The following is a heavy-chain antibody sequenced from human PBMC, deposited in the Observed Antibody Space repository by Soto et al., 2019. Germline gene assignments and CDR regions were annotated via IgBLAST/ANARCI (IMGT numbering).Heavy chain of an antibody. D-gene: IGHD4-17*01. V-gene: IGHV4-59*11. CDR1: GGSISGLY. CDR3: ARADGDSFFDL. CDR2: IYYSGYT. Sequence: QVQLQESGPGLVKPSETLSLTCTVSGGSISGLYWSWIRQPPGKGLECIGFIYYSGYTNYNPSLKSRVTMSVDTSKNQFSLKLSSVTAADTSVYFCARADGDSFFDLWGQGTLVTVSS. J-gene: IGHJ4*02.